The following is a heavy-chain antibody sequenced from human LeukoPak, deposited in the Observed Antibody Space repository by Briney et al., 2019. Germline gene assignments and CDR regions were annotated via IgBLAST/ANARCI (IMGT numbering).Heavy chain of an antibody. J-gene: IGHJ4*02. V-gene: IGHV3-23*01. CDR1: GFTFSSYA. CDR3: AKDGNEKMCGVAPY. CDR2: TSGSGVDT. Sequence: PGGSLRLSCADSGFTFSSYAMSWVRQAPGKGLECVSATSGSGVDTYYADSVKGRFTISRDNSKNTLFLQMNSLRAEDTAIYYCAKDGNEKMCGVAPYWGRAPWATVSS. D-gene: IGHD3-3*01.